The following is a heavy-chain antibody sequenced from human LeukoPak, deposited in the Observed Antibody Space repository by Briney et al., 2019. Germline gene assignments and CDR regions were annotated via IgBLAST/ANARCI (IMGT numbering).Heavy chain of an antibody. CDR3: ARGPYSYDSSGAFDI. CDR1: GDSISSGDYY. Sequence: SETLSLTCTVSGDSISSGDYYWSWIRQPAGKGLEWIGRISSSGSTNYNPSPKSRVTISVDTSKNQFSLKLSSVTAADTAVYFCARGPYSYDSSGAFDIWGQGTMVTVSS. J-gene: IGHJ3*02. V-gene: IGHV4-61*02. CDR2: ISSSGST. D-gene: IGHD3-22*01.